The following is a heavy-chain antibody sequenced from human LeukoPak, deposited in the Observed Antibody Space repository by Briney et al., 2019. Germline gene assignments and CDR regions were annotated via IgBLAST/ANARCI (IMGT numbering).Heavy chain of an antibody. J-gene: IGHJ4*02. CDR2: IIPIFGTA. CDR1: GGTVSSYA. CDR3: GGEGTYSRRWFEY. Sequence: ASVKVSCASSGGTVSSYAISWVRQAPGQGLEWKGGIIPIFGTANYEQKFQGRVTVTTDESTSTAYMELSSLRSEYTALDYCGGEGTYSRRWFEYWGQGSLVSVYS. D-gene: IGHD6-13*01. V-gene: IGHV1-69*05.